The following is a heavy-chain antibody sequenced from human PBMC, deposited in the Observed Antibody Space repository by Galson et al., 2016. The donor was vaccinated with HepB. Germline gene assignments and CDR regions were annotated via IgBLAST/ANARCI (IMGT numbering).Heavy chain of an antibody. Sequence: CAISGDSVSSNTAAWNWVRQSPSGGLEWLGRTYYRSKWYTDYAVSVISRISINADPSKNRFSLQLSSVTSEDATMYYCARANYDDASGRFDIWGPGTLVTVSS. CDR1: GDSVSSNTAA. CDR2: TYYRSKWYT. V-gene: IGHV6-1*01. J-gene: IGHJ4*01. D-gene: IGHD3-22*01. CDR3: ARANYDDASGRFDI.